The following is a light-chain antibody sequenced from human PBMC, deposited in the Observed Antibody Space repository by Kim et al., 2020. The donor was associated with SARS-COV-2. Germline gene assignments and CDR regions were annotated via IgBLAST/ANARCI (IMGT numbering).Light chain of an antibody. CDR3: QVWDHSCDHPGV. V-gene: IGLV3-21*04. J-gene: IGLJ2*01. Sequence: ELTQPPSVSVAPGKTARITCGGNNIGSKSVHWYQQKPGQAPVLVIYYDSDRPSGIPERFSGSNSGNTATLTISRGEAGDEAGYYWQVWDHSCDHPGVF. CDR2: YDS. CDR1: NIGSKS.